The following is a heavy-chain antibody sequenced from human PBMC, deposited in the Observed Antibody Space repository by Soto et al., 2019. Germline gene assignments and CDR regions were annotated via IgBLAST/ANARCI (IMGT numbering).Heavy chain of an antibody. J-gene: IGHJ4*02. CDR1: GFTFSSYG. D-gene: IGHD6-13*01. Sequence: QVQLVESGGGVVQPGRSLRLSCAASGFTFSSYGMHWVRQAPGKGLEWVAVIWYDGSNKYYADSVKGRFTISRDNSKNTLSLQVNSLRAEDTAVYYCATLASSWYKDFDSWGQGPLVPVS. CDR3: ATLASSWYKDFDS. V-gene: IGHV3-33*01. CDR2: IWYDGSNK.